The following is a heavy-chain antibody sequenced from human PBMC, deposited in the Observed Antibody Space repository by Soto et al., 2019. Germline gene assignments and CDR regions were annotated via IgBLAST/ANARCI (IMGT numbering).Heavy chain of an antibody. V-gene: IGHV4-39*01. Sequence: QLQLQESGPGLVKPSQTLSLTCSVSGDSISSRGYYWGWIRQPPGKGLEWIGNFYYFGSTYYNPSLKSRVTISVDTSNNQLSLRLRSVTAADTAVYYCAPSAITSNCFDPWGQGTLVTVSS. D-gene: IGHD3-16*01. CDR3: APSAITSNCFDP. CDR2: FYYFGST. J-gene: IGHJ5*02. CDR1: GDSISSRGYY.